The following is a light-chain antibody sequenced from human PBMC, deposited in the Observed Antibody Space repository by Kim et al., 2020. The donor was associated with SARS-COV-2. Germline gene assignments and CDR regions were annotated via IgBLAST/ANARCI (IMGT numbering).Light chain of an antibody. J-gene: IGLJ1*01. CDR2: DNY. CDR1: SSSIGNNY. Sequence: KVTSSWSGNSSSIGNNYVSWYQHFPGTAPKLLIYDNYKRPSGIPARFSGSKSGTSATLGVTGLQTGDEADYYCGTWGRSLSAGGVFGTGTKVTVL. V-gene: IGLV1-51*01. CDR3: GTWGRSLSAGGV.